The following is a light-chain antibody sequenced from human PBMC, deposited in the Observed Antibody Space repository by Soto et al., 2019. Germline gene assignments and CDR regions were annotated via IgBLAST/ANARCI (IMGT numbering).Light chain of an antibody. CDR3: GTWDSSLSAPV. J-gene: IGLJ2*01. V-gene: IGLV1-51*01. Sequence: QSVLTQPPSVSAAPGQKVTISCSGSSSNIGNNYVSWYQQLPGTAPKLLIYDNNKRPSGIPDRFSGSKSGTSATLGITGLQTGDEADYYCGTWDSSLSAPVFGRGTKLTVL. CDR2: DNN. CDR1: SSNIGNNY.